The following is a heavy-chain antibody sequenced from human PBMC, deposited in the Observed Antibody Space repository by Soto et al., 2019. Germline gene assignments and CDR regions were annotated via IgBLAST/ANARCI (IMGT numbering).Heavy chain of an antibody. J-gene: IGHJ6*01. CDR1: GFTFSSYS. CDR2: ISSSSSYI. CDR3: ARALRITMVAGSSGYYYG. V-gene: IGHV3-21*01. Sequence: PGGSLRLSWAASGFTFSSYSMNWVRQARGKGLGWVSSISSSSSYIYYVDSVKGRFTISRDNASNSLYLQMNSPRAEDTAVYCCARALRITMVAGSSGYYYG. D-gene: IGHD3-10*01.